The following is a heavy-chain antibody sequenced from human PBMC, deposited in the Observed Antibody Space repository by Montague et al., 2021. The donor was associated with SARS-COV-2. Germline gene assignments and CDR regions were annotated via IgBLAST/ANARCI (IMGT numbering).Heavy chain of an antibody. CDR2: INHSGST. D-gene: IGHD1-20*01. V-gene: IGHV4-34*01. CDR3: ARGRRRYNWRDETSYYYGMDV. CDR1: GGSLSGYY. Sequence: SETLSLTCAVYGGSLSGYYCSWIRQPPGKGLEWIGEINHSGSTSXNPSLKSRVTISLDTSKNQFSLKLSSVTAADTAVYYCARGRRRYNWRDETSYYYGMDVWGQGTTVTVSS. J-gene: IGHJ6*02.